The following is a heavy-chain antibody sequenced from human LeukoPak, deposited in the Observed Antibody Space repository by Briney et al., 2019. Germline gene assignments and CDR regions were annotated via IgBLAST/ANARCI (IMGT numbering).Heavy chain of an antibody. D-gene: IGHD4-23*01. V-gene: IGHV1-2*02. CDR1: GGTFSSYA. Sequence: ASVRVSCKASGGTFSSYAISWVRQAPGQGLEWMGGIIPNSGGTNFAQKFQGRVTMTRDTSISTAYMELSRLRSDDTAVYYCARDYGGNTGDDWGQGTLVTVSS. CDR2: IIPNSGGT. CDR3: ARDYGGNTGDD. J-gene: IGHJ4*02.